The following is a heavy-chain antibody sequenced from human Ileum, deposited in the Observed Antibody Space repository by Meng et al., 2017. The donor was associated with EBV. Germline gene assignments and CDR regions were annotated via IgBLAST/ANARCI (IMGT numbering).Heavy chain of an antibody. D-gene: IGHD1-26*01. CDR3: ARAGNGGSYYFTY. CDR2: ISAYNGNT. Sequence: QIQLVEAGAEGKKPGDSVKVSCKASGYTFSNYGISWLRQAPGQGLEWMGWISAYNGNTNYAQNLQGRVTMTTDTSTGTAYMEVRSLRSDDTAVYYCARAGNGGSYYFTYWGQGTLVTVSS. V-gene: IGHV1-18*01. CDR1: GYTFSNYG. J-gene: IGHJ4*02.